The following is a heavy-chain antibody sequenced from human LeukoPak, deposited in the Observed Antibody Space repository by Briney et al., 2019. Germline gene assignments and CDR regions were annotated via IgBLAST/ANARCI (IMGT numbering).Heavy chain of an antibody. D-gene: IGHD6-19*01. V-gene: IGHV4-39*01. Sequence: SETLSLTCTVSGGSISSGSYYWGWIRQPPGKGLEWIGSIYYSGSTYYNPSLKSRVTISVDTSKNQFSLKLSSVTAAHTAVYYCARGSHPVTGTLGGYFDPWGQGTLVTVSS. J-gene: IGHJ4*02. CDR2: IYYSGST. CDR3: ARGSHPVTGTLGGYFDP. CDR1: GGSISSGSYY.